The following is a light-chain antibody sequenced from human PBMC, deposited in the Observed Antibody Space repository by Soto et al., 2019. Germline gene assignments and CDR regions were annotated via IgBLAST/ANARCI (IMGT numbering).Light chain of an antibody. V-gene: IGLV2-14*01. CDR1: SSDVGGYNY. J-gene: IGLJ1*01. CDR3: SSYTSSSPYV. CDR2: EVS. Sequence: QSVLTQPASVSGSPGQSITISCTGTSSDVGGYNYVSWYQQHPGKAPKLMIYEVSNRPSGVSNRFSGSKSGNTASLTISGLQVEDEADYYCSSYTSSSPYVFGKGTKVTVL.